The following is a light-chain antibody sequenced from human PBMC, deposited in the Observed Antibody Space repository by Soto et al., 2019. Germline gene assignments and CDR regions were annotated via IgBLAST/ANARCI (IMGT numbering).Light chain of an antibody. CDR1: QSISGA. CDR2: GAS. CDR3: QRYDNWPLT. Sequence: EIVVTPSLSTLSVYPRGRASLYCMASQSISGALAWYQQKPGQAPRLLIYGASTRATSFPARFSGSGSGTDFTLTISSLQSEDFAVYYCQRYDNWPLTFAGGSKVDIK. V-gene: IGKV3-15*01. J-gene: IGKJ4*01.